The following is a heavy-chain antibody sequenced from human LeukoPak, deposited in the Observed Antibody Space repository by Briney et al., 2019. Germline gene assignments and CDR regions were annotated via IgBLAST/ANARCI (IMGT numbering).Heavy chain of an antibody. CDR2: INHSGST. CDR3: ARAYGAWDY. J-gene: IGHJ4*02. Sequence: PSGTLSLTCAVYGGSFSGYYWSWIRQPPGKGLEWIGEINHSGSTNYNPSLKSRVTISVDTSKNQFSLKLSSVTAADTAVYYCARAYGAWDYWGQGTLVTVSS. V-gene: IGHV4-34*01. CDR1: GGSFSGYY. D-gene: IGHD4-17*01.